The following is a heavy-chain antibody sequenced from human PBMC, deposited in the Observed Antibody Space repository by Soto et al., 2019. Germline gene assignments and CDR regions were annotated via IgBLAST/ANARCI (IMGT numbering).Heavy chain of an antibody. J-gene: IGHJ4*02. V-gene: IGHV4-59*01. CDR3: AKYRRTEAEGFTLDY. Sequence: SETLSLTCTVSGDSINIYYWSWIRQPPGKRLEWIGYIYYTGSPTYNPSLESRVTMSVDTSKNQFSLKLNSVNAADTAVYYCAKYRRTEAEGFTLDYWGRGTLVTVSS. CDR1: GDSINIYY. D-gene: IGHD6-13*01. CDR2: IYYTGSP.